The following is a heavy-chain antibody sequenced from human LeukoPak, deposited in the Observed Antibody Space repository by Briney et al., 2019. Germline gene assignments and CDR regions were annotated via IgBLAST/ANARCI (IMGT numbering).Heavy chain of an antibody. CDR1: GGSISTYY. CDR2: IYHSGST. Sequence: MSSETLSLTCTLSGGSISTYYWSWIRQPPGKGLEWIGYIYHSGSTNYNPSLKSRVTISVDTSKNQFSLKLSSVTAADTAVHYCARGGGYASPIGYWGQGALVTVSS. V-gene: IGHV4-59*01. J-gene: IGHJ4*02. CDR3: ARGGGYASPIGY. D-gene: IGHD5-12*01.